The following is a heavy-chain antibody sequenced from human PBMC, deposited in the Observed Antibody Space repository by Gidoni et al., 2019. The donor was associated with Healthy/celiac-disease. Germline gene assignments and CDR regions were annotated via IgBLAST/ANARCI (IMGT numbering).Heavy chain of an antibody. Sequence: EWVAVIWYDGSNKYYADSVKGRFTISRDNSKNTLYLQMNSLRAEDTAVYYCARGMTYGMDVWGQGTTVTVSS. D-gene: IGHD2-21*02. J-gene: IGHJ6*02. CDR2: IWYDGSNK. CDR3: ARGMTYGMDV. V-gene: IGHV3-33*01.